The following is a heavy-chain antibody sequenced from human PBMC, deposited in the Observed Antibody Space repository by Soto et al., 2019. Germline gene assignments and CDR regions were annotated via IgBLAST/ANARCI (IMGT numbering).Heavy chain of an antibody. J-gene: IGHJ4*02. D-gene: IGHD6-13*01. Sequence: QVHLVQSGAEVKMPGSSVKVSCKVSGGPCSSYTISWVRQAPGQGLEWVGEIIPRFGRTNSVQNFQGKVTISADGSTNTAYLQLSSLRSEDTAVYYCVRYAIAAAGFDSWGQATLVTVS. CDR2: IIPRFGRT. CDR1: GGPCSSYT. V-gene: IGHV1-69*12. CDR3: VRYAIAAAGFDS.